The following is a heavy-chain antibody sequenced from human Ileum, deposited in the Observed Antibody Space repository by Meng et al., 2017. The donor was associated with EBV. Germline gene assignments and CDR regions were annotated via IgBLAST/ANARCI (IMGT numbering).Heavy chain of an antibody. CDR3: ATYEKGAAGKGY. Sequence: QGQLPASGPGRVTPSQTLSLTCAVSGRSISSGAYHWSWIRQPPGKGLEWIGFIDYGGSTYSNPSLKSRVTMSIDTSNNQFSLRLFSVTAADTAVYYCATYEKGAAGKGYWGQGTLVTVSS. CDR2: IDYGGST. D-gene: IGHD6-13*01. CDR1: GRSISSGAYH. V-gene: IGHV4-30-4*01. J-gene: IGHJ4*02.